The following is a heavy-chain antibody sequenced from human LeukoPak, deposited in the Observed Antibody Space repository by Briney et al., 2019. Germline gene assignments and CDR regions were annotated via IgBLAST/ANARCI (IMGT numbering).Heavy chain of an antibody. V-gene: IGHV3-23*01. CDR2: ISGSGGST. Sequence: PGGSLRLSCAASGFTFSSYAMSWVRQAPGKGLEWVSAISGSGGSTYYADSVKGRFTISRDNSKNTLYLQMNSLRAEDTAVYYCAKVEDNWNPGGYYYYYMDVWGKGTTVTVSS. CDR1: GFTFSSYA. J-gene: IGHJ6*03. D-gene: IGHD1-20*01. CDR3: AKVEDNWNPGGYYYYYMDV.